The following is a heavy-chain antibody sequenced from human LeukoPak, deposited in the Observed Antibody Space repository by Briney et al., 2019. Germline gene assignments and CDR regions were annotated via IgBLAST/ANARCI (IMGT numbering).Heavy chain of an antibody. CDR1: GFIFGGYW. CDR3: ASGFLQWLY. CDR2: INPDGSIK. J-gene: IGHJ4*02. Sequence: GGFLRLSCAASGFIFGGYWMSWVRQAPGRGLEWVANINPDGSIKYYVDSIKGRFTISRDNAKNSLYLQMNSLRAEDTAVYYCASGFLQWLYWGQGTLVTVSS. V-gene: IGHV3-7*01. D-gene: IGHD3-3*01.